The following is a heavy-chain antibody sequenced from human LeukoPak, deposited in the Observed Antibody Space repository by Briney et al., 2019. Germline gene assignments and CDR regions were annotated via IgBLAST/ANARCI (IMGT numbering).Heavy chain of an antibody. Sequence: KPSETLSLTWTVSGGSISSYYWSWIRQPPGKGLEWIGYIYTSGSTNYNPSLKSRVTISVDTSKNQFSLKLSSVTAADTAVYYCARQSSSSLYYYYMDVWGKGTTVTVSS. V-gene: IGHV4-4*09. CDR3: ARQSSSSLYYYYMDV. CDR1: GGSISSYY. J-gene: IGHJ6*03. CDR2: IYTSGST. D-gene: IGHD6-6*01.